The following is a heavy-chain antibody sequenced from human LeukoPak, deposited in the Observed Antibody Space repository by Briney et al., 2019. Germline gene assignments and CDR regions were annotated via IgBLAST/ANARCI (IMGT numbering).Heavy chain of an antibody. CDR3: AKGPLTLYGYYMDV. Sequence: PGGSLRLSCAASGFTFSSYGMHWVRQAPGKGLEWVAFIRYDGSNKYYADSVKGRFTISRDNSKNTLYLQMNSLRAEDTAVYYCAKGPLTLYGYYMDVWGKGTTVTVSS. V-gene: IGHV3-30*02. D-gene: IGHD4-17*01. CDR2: IRYDGSNK. J-gene: IGHJ6*03. CDR1: GFTFSSYG.